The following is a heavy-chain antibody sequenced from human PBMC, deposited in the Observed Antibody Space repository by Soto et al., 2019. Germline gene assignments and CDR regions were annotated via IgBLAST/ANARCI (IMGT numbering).Heavy chain of an antibody. J-gene: IGHJ4*02. D-gene: IGHD3-22*01. V-gene: IGHV1-69*01. CDR3: ARDPSDYYDSSGGFHY. CDR1: GGTFSSYA. Sequence: QVQLVQSGAEVKKPGSSVNVSCMAYGGTFSSYAISWVRQAPGQGLEWMGGIIPSFGTANYAQKCQGRVTITADESTSTAYMELGSLRSEDTAVYCCARDPSDYYDSSGGFHYWGQGTLVTVSS. CDR2: IIPSFGTA.